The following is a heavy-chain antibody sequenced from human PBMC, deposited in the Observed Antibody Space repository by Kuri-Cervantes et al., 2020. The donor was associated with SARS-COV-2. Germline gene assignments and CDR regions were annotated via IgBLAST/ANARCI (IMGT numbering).Heavy chain of an antibody. D-gene: IGHD4-17*01. CDR1: GFAFSDYS. V-gene: IGHV3-11*04. CDR2: FSTSGTNK. CDR3: ARSPGDGDYDPFDY. J-gene: IGHJ4*02. Sequence: GESLKISCAASGFAFSDYSMSWIRQAPGKGLEWVSYFSTSGTNKYYTDSVKGRFTISRDNANNSLYLQMDSLRAEDTAVYYCARSPGDGDYDPFDYWGQGTLVTVSS.